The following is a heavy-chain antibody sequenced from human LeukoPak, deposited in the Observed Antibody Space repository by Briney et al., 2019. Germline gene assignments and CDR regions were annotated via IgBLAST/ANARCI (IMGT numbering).Heavy chain of an antibody. CDR1: GGSISSYY. D-gene: IGHD3-22*01. CDR2: IYYSGST. Sequence: SETLSLTCTVSGGSISSYYWSWIRQPPGKGLEWIGNIYYSGSTYYSPSLKSRVTMSVDTSKNQFSLTLISVTAADTAVYFCAGAAPNYYDSSGSLRNPYFDYWGQGTLVTVSS. J-gene: IGHJ4*02. CDR3: AGAAPNYYDSSGSLRNPYFDY. V-gene: IGHV4-59*06.